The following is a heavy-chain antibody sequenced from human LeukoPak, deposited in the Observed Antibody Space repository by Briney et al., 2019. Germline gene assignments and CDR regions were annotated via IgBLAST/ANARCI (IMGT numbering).Heavy chain of an antibody. CDR3: AKKGYSSGWVGAFDI. J-gene: IGHJ3*02. V-gene: IGHV3-23*01. Sequence: GGSLRLSCVASGFTFSSYAMIWVCQAPGKGLQWVSSVGGSGSTTYYADSMQGRFTISRDNSKNTLYLQLNSLRVEDTAVYYCAKKGYSSGWVGAFDIWGRGTMVTVSS. D-gene: IGHD6-19*01. CDR2: VGGSGSTT. CDR1: GFTFSSYA.